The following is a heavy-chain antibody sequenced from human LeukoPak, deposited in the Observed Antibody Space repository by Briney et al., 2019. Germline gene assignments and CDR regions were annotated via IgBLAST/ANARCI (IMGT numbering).Heavy chain of an antibody. CDR1: GFTFSSYA. CDR3: TRDRGPQRGVYTSAWNWYFDL. J-gene: IGHJ2*01. V-gene: IGHV3-30-3*01. D-gene: IGHD6-25*01. Sequence: GGSLRLSCAASGFTFSSYAMHWVRQAPGKGLEWVAVISYDGSNKYYADSVKGRFTISRANFKNTLYLQMNRLRPEDTAVYYCTRDRGPQRGVYTSAWNWYFDLWGRGTLVTVSS. CDR2: ISYDGSNK.